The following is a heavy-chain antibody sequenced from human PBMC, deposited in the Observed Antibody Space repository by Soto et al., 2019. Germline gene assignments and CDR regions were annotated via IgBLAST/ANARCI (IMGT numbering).Heavy chain of an antibody. Sequence: ASVKVSCKTSGYTFTSYGISWVRQAPGQGLEWMGWISTDKGKTNYAQKFQGRVTMTTDTSTSTAYMELGSLTSEDTAVYYCARDLLGFGYTYADVWGQGTTVTVSS. J-gene: IGHJ6*02. CDR2: ISTDKGKT. D-gene: IGHD3-10*01. V-gene: IGHV1-18*01. CDR1: GYTFTSYG. CDR3: ARDLLGFGYTYADV.